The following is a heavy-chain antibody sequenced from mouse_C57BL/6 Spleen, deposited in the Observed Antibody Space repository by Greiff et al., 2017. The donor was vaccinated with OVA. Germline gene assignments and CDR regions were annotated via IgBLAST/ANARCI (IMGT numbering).Heavy chain of an antibody. V-gene: IGHV1-80*01. J-gene: IGHJ3*01. D-gene: IGHD3-2*02. CDR2: IYPGDGDT. Sequence: QVQLKESGAELVKPGASVKISCKASGYAFSSYWMNWVKQRPGKGLEWIGQIYPGDGDTNYNGKFKGKATLTADKSSSTAYMQLSSLTSEDSAVYFCARSSSSGFGAYWGQGTLVTVSA. CDR3: ARSSSSGFGAY. CDR1: GYAFSSYW.